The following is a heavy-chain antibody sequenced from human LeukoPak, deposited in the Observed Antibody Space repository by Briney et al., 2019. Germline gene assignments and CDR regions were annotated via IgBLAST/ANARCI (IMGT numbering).Heavy chain of an antibody. CDR3: ARDLVSRSNY. CDR1: GGSITSTNY. Sequence: SSETLSLTCGVSGGSITSTNYWTWVRQPPGKGLEWIGEVNLQGSTNYNSSLMGRVAISVDMSENHISLQLTSVTAADTAVYYCARDLVSRSNYWGQGTPVTVSS. J-gene: IGHJ4*02. D-gene: IGHD6-6*01. V-gene: IGHV4-4*02. CDR2: VNLQGST.